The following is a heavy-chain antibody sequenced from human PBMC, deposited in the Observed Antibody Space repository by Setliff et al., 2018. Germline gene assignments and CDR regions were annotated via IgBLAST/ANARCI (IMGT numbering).Heavy chain of an antibody. D-gene: IGHD2-2*01. Sequence: GASVKVSCKTSGYTFTNYGINWVRQAPGQGLEWMGWTSAYAQKFQGRVTMTTDTPTSTAYMELRSLRSDDMAVYFCARGPPDFVVVPAAAKFDYWGQGTLVTVSS. V-gene: IGHV1-18*03. CDR2: TSA. CDR1: GYTFTNYG. CDR3: ARGPPDFVVVPAAAKFDY. J-gene: IGHJ4*02.